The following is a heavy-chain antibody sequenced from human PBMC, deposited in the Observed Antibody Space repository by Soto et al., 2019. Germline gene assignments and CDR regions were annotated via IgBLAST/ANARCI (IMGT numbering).Heavy chain of an antibody. CDR3: ARDQSRGKVFYYYMDV. D-gene: IGHD3-10*01. J-gene: IGHJ6*03. CDR1: EFTFSTYA. Sequence: EVQLVESGGGLVQPGGSLRLSCAASEFTFSTYAMNWVRQAPGKGLEWVSYISSSSQNIRYADSVKGRFTISRDNAKNSLYLQMNSLRAEDPAVYYCARDQSRGKVFYYYMDVWGKGTTVTVSS. CDR2: ISSSSQNI. V-gene: IGHV3-48*01.